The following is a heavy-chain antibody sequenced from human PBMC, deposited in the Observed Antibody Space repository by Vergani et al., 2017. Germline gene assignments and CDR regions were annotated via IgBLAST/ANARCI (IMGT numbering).Heavy chain of an antibody. CDR2: INHSGST. D-gene: IGHD5-12*01. V-gene: IGHV4-34*01. CDR1: GGSFSGYY. J-gene: IGHJ4*02. CDR3: ASAAIVATGLDY. Sequence: QVQLQQWGAGLLKPSETLSLTCAVYGGSFSGYYWSWIRQPPGKGLEWVGEINHSGSTNYNPSLKSRVTISVDTSKNQFSLKLSSVTAADTAGYYCASAAIVATGLDYWGQGTLVTVSS.